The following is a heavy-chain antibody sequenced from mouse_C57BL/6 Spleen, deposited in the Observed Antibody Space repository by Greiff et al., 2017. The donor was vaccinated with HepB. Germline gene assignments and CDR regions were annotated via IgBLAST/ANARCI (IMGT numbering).Heavy chain of an antibody. CDR1: GYSFTSYY. V-gene: IGHV1-66*01. Sequence: QVQLKESGPELVKPGASVKISCKASGYSFTSYYIHWVKQRPGQGLEWIGWIYPGSGNTKYNEKFKGKATLTADTSSSTAYMQLSSLTSEDSAVYYCARAYYYGSSYNFDYWGQGTTLTVSS. J-gene: IGHJ2*01. CDR3: ARAYYYGSSYNFDY. D-gene: IGHD1-1*01. CDR2: IYPGSGNT.